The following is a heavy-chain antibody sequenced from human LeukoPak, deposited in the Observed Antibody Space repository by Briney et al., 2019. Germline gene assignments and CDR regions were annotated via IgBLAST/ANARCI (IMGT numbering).Heavy chain of an antibody. V-gene: IGHV1-18*04. J-gene: IGHJ4*02. CDR2: VSTYNGNT. CDR3: ARDVDTATDQINDY. Sequence: ASVKVSCKASGYTFTSHGISWVRQAPGQGLEWMGWVSTYNGNTNYVPKYQGRVTVTTDTSTSTAYMELRSLRSDDTAVYYCARDVDTATDQINDYWGQGTLVTVSS. D-gene: IGHD5-18*01. CDR1: GYTFTSHG.